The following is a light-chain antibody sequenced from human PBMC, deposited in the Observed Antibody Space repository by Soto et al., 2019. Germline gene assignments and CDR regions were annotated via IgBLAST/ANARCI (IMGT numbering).Light chain of an antibody. Sequence: EIVLTQSPATLSLSPWERATLSCRASQSVSSYLAWYQQKPGQAPRLLMYGASSRATGIPDRFSGSGSGTDVTLTISRLEPEDFAVYYCQQYGSSPPTFGQGTKVDIK. CDR2: GAS. CDR3: QQYGSSPPT. CDR1: QSVSSY. J-gene: IGKJ1*01. V-gene: IGKV3-20*01.